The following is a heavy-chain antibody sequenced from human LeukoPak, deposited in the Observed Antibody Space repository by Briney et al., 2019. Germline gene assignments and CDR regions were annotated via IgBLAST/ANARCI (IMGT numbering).Heavy chain of an antibody. D-gene: IGHD2-15*01. CDR3: ARAEDGFDY. CDR1: GFTFSSYE. V-gene: IGHV3-48*03. Sequence: GGTLRLSCAASGFTFSSYEMNWVRQAPGKGLEWVSYISSSGSTIYYADSVKGRFTISRDNAKNSLYLQMNSLRAEDTAVYYCARAEDGFDYWGQGTLVTVSS. CDR2: ISSSGSTI. J-gene: IGHJ4*02.